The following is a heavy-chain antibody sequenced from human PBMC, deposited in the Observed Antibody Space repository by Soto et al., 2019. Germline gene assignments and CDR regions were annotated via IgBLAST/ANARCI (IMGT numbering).Heavy chain of an antibody. Sequence: GASVKVSCKVSGYTLTELSMHWVRQAPGKGLEWMGGFDPEDGETIYAQKFQGRVTMTEDTSTDTAYMELSSLRSEDTAVYYCATVEGYCSGGSCYPNWFDPWGQGTLVTVSS. CDR3: ATVEGYCSGGSCYPNWFDP. V-gene: IGHV1-24*01. CDR1: GYTLTELS. J-gene: IGHJ5*02. CDR2: FDPEDGET. D-gene: IGHD2-15*01.